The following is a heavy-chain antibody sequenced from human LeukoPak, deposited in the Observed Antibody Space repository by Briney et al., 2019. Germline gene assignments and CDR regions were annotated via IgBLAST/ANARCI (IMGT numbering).Heavy chain of an antibody. Sequence: GGPLTLSCAASGFAFNIFLMSDLPHARGKGRVFVANIRLSGSQPEHVDYVKGRFTISRDNAKDSLSLQMNNLRVEDTAVYYCARWRGLQSEFDHWGQGTLVTVSS. J-gene: IGHJ4*02. V-gene: IGHV3-7*01. D-gene: IGHD2-15*01. CDR3: ARWRGLQSEFDH. CDR1: GFAFNIFL. CDR2: IRLSGSQP.